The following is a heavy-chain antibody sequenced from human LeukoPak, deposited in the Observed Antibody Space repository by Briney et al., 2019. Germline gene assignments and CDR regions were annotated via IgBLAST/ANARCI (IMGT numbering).Heavy chain of an antibody. J-gene: IGHJ4*02. CDR2: KYNSGST. CDR3: ARSRYGSSWYFDY. D-gene: IGHD6-13*01. V-gene: IGHV4-59*01. Sequence: PSETLSLTCSVSGGSISSYYWSWIRQPPGKGLEWIGYKYNSGSTNYNPSLKSRVTISVDTSKNQFSLKLTSVTAADTAVYYCARSRYGSSWYFDYWGQGTLAIVSS. CDR1: GGSISSYY.